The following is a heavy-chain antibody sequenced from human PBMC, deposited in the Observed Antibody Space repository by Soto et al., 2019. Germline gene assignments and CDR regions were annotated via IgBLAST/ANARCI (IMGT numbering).Heavy chain of an antibody. Sequence: ASVKVSCKASGGTFSSYAISWVRQAPGQGLEWMGGIIPIFGTANYAQKFQGRVTITADESTSTAYMELSSLRSEDTAVYYCARGGPSLYYYGMDVWGQGTTVTVSS. D-gene: IGHD5-12*01. J-gene: IGHJ6*02. CDR1: GGTFSSYA. CDR3: ARGGPSLYYYGMDV. V-gene: IGHV1-69*13. CDR2: IIPIFGTA.